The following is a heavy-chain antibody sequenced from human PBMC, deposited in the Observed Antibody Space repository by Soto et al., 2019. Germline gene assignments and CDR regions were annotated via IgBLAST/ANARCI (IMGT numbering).Heavy chain of an antibody. J-gene: IGHJ3*01. V-gene: IGHV3-66*01. Sequence: PGGSLRLSCAASGFTVSSNYMSWVRQAPGKGLEWVSVIYSDGTIIPYADSVKGRFTISRDNAKNTLYLQMHSLRAEDTALYFCVRDRGYPDSFDVWGRGTMVTVSS. CDR1: GFTVSSNY. CDR2: IYSDGTII. D-gene: IGHD1-1*01. CDR3: VRDRGYPDSFDV.